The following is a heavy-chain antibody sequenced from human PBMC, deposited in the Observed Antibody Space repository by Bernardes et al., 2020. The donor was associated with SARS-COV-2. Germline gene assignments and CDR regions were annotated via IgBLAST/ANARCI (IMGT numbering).Heavy chain of an antibody. J-gene: IGHJ4*02. CDR3: IRELYYPHGGGYYYGD. V-gene: IGHV3-74*03. Sequence: GGSLRLSCAASGFTITSAWMHWVRKVPGKGPVWLSRISPDGRIIEYADSVNGRFTISRDNARNTLYLQMNSLRGEDTSIYYCIRELYYPHGGGYYYGDWGQGTLVTVSS. CDR1: GFTITSAW. CDR2: ISPDGRII. D-gene: IGHD3-22*01.